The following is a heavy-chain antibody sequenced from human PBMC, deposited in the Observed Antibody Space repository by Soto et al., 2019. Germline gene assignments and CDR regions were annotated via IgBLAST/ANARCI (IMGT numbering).Heavy chain of an antibody. CDR2: ISYDGSNK. D-gene: IGHD2-15*01. CDR3: AKDPCGGSCYLFDY. CDR1: GFTFDDYA. J-gene: IGHJ4*02. Sequence: VQLVESGGGLVQPGRSLRLSCAASGFTFDDYAMHWVRQAPGKGLEWVAVISYDGSNKYYADSVKGRFTISRDNSKNTLYLQMNSLRAEDTAVYYCAKDPCGGSCYLFDYWGQGTLVTVSS. V-gene: IGHV3-30*18.